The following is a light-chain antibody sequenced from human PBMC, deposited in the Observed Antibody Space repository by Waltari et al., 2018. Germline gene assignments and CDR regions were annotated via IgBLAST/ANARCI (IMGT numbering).Light chain of an antibody. CDR3: QQTYSVPRGGFT. Sequence: IQLTQSPYSLSAYVGERVTVTCRASQSIATYLSWYQQRSGEATKLLIHSAYTLQSGVPARFSGSRSGKEFTLTISSLHPEDSATYYCQQTYSVPRGGFTFGPGTKVEIK. J-gene: IGKJ3*01. V-gene: IGKV1-39*01. CDR1: QSIATY. CDR2: SAY.